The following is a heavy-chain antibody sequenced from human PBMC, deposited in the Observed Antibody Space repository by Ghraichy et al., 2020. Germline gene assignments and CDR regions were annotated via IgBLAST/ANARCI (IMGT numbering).Heavy chain of an antibody. CDR1: GFTFSSYG. CDR3: ARDHFLWRGICGGDCYFDY. CDR2: IWYDGSNK. Sequence: GSLRLSCAASGFTFSSYGMHWVRQAPGKGLEWVAVIWYDGSNKYYADSVKGRFTISRDNSKNTLYLQMNSLRAEDTAVYYCARDHFLWRGICGGDCYFDYWDQGTLVTVSS. J-gene: IGHJ4*02. D-gene: IGHD2-21*02. V-gene: IGHV3-33*08.